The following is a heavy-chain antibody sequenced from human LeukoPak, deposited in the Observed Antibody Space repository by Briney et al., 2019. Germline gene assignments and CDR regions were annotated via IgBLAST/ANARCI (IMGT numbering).Heavy chain of an antibody. V-gene: IGHV4-59*08. Sequence: SETLSLTCTVSGGSISSYYWSWIRQPPGKGLEWIGYVYYSGSTNYNPSLKSRVTISVDTSKNQFSLKLSSVTAADTAVYYCAGSGYYTGDAFDIWGQGTMVTVSS. CDR3: AGSGYYTGDAFDI. D-gene: IGHD3-22*01. CDR1: GGSISSYY. J-gene: IGHJ3*02. CDR2: VYYSGST.